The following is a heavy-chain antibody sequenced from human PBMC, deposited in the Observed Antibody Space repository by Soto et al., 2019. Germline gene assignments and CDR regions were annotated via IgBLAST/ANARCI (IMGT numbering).Heavy chain of an antibody. J-gene: IGHJ5*02. CDR3: ARDGWNQVLWIHKFDP. Sequence: QVQLQESGPGLVKPSGTMSLTCGVSGGSISSSNWWSWVRQPPGKGLEWIGEIYHTGSTNYNPSLKSRLTMSVDKSKNQFSLKLSSVTAADTAVYYCARDGWNQVLWIHKFDPWGQGTLVTVSS. D-gene: IGHD2-2*01. V-gene: IGHV4-4*02. CDR1: GGSISSSNW. CDR2: IYHTGST.